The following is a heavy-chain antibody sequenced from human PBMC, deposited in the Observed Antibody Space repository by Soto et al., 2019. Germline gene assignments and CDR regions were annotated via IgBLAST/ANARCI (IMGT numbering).Heavy chain of an antibody. D-gene: IGHD5-12*01. Sequence: QITLKESGPTLVKPTQTLTLTCTFSGFSLSTSGVGVGWIRQPPGKALEWLAIIYCDDDKRYSPSLKSRLTITKDTSKTQVVLTMTNMDPVDTATYYCAHRRIYRGYDYWGQGTLVTVSS. CDR2: IYCDDDK. V-gene: IGHV2-5*02. J-gene: IGHJ4*02. CDR1: GFSLSTSGVG. CDR3: AHRRIYRGYDY.